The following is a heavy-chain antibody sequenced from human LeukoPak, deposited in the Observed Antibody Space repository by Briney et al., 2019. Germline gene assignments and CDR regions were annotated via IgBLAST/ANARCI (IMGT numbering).Heavy chain of an antibody. Sequence: SETLSLTCTVSGGSISSSSYYWGWIRQPPGKGLEWIGSIYQSGSTYYNPSLKSRVTISVDTSKNQFSLKLSSVTAADTAVYYCARLAWGRLDYWGQGTLVTVSS. D-gene: IGHD7-27*01. V-gene: IGHV4-39*07. CDR2: IYQSGST. CDR1: GGSISSSSYY. CDR3: ARLAWGRLDY. J-gene: IGHJ4*02.